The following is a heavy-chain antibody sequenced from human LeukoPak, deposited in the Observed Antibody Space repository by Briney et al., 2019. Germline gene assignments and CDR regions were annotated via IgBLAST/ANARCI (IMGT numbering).Heavy chain of an antibody. CDR1: GGSISSYY. V-gene: IGHV4-59*01. D-gene: IGHD4-17*01. Sequence: PSETLSLTCTVSGGSISSYYWSWIRQPPGKGLEWIGYIYYSGSTNYNPSLKSRVTISVDTSKNQFSLKLSSVTAADTAVYYCARVDVGYGDYGAAIYFDYWGQGTLVTVSS. CDR3: ARVDVGYGDYGAAIYFDY. CDR2: IYYSGST. J-gene: IGHJ4*02.